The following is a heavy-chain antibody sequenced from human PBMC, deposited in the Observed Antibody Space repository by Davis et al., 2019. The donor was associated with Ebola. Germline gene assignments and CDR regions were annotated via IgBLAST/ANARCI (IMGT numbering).Heavy chain of an antibody. CDR3: AREAMMVWFDP. D-gene: IGHD3-22*01. J-gene: IGHJ5*02. Sequence: MPSETLSLTCAVYGASFSGYYWSWIRQPPGKGLEWIGEINHSGSTNYNPSLKSRVTISVDTSKNQFSLKLSSVTAADTAVYYCAREAMMVWFDPWGQGTLVTVSS. V-gene: IGHV4-34*01. CDR1: GASFSGYY. CDR2: INHSGST.